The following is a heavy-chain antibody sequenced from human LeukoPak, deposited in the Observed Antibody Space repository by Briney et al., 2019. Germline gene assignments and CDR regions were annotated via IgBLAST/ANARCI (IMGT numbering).Heavy chain of an antibody. Sequence: PSETLSLTCTVSGGSISSSSYYWGWIRQPPGKGLEWIGSIHYSGNTYYNPSLKSRVTISVDTSKNQFSLKLSSVTAADTAVYYCARHGGSRYYYGSGDDAFDIWGQGTMVTVSS. CDR2: IHYSGNT. D-gene: IGHD3-10*01. V-gene: IGHV4-39*01. CDR1: GGSISSSSYY. J-gene: IGHJ3*02. CDR3: ARHGGSRYYYGSGDDAFDI.